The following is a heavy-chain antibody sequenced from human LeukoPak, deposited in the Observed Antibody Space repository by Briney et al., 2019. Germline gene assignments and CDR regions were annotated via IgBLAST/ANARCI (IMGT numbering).Heavy chain of an antibody. J-gene: IGHJ4*02. Sequence: GGSLRLSCAASGFTFSSYSMNWVRQAPGKGLEWVSSISGSGTYTYYADSLKGRYTISRDNAKKSLYLQMNSLRAEDTAVYYCARDLLGATPYYYFDYWGQGTLVIVSS. V-gene: IGHV3-21*01. D-gene: IGHD1-26*01. CDR1: GFTFSSYS. CDR3: ARDLLGATPYYYFDY. CDR2: ISGSGTYT.